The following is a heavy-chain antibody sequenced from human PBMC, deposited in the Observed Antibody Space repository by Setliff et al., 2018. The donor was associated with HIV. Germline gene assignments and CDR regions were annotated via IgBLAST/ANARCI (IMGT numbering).Heavy chain of an antibody. D-gene: IGHD3-3*01. CDR1: GGTFSSYA. Sequence: SVKVSCKAYGGTFSSYAITWVRQAPGQGLECMGGIIPMLGITNYAQRFQGRLTITADEYTGTAYMELSSLRSEDTAVYYCARGHLDYNFWDEVLGNWFDPWGQGTLVTVSS. CDR3: ARGHLDYNFWDEVLGNWFDP. J-gene: IGHJ5*02. CDR2: IIPMLGIT. V-gene: IGHV1-69*10.